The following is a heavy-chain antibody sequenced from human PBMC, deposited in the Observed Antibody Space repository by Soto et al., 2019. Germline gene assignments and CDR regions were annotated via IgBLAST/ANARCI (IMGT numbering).Heavy chain of an antibody. D-gene: IGHD6-19*01. Sequence: PGGSLRLSCAASGFTFSSYAMHWVRQAPGKGLEWVAVISYDGSNKYYADSVKGRFTISRDNSKNTLYLQMNSLRAEDTAVYYCARDSGDLQWLVIDYYYGMDVWGQGTTVTVSS. CDR1: GFTFSSYA. CDR2: ISYDGSNK. CDR3: ARDSGDLQWLVIDYYYGMDV. V-gene: IGHV3-30-3*01. J-gene: IGHJ6*02.